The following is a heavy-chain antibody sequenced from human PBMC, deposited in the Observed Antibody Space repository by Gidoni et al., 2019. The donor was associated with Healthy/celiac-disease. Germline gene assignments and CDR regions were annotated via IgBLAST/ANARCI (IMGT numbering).Heavy chain of an antibody. J-gene: IGHJ6*03. Sequence: QVQLVQSGAEVKKPGSSVKFSCKASGGTFSSYAISWVRQAPGQGLEWMGGIIPIFGTANYEQKCQGRVTITADESTSTAYMELSSLRSEDTAVYYCARGDSSSWLRYYYYYMDVWGKGTTVTVSS. CDR3: ARGDSSSWLRYYYYYMDV. CDR2: IIPIFGTA. V-gene: IGHV1-69*01. D-gene: IGHD6-13*01. CDR1: GGTFSSYA.